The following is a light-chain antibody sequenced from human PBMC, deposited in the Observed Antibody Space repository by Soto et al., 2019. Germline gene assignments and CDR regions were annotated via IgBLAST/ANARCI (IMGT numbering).Light chain of an antibody. Sequence: DIQMTQSPSTLSASVGDRVTITCRASQRISSWLAWYQQKPGKAPKLLIYKASSLESGVPSRFSGSGSGTEFTLTISSLQPEDFATYYCQQYNSFIWTFGQGTKVDI. CDR1: QRISSW. CDR3: QQYNSFIWT. J-gene: IGKJ1*01. CDR2: KAS. V-gene: IGKV1-5*03.